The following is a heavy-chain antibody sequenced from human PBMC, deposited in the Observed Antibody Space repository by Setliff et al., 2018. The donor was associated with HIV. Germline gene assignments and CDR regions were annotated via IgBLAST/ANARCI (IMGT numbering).Heavy chain of an antibody. Sequence: SETLSLTCTVSGGSISSSSYYWGWIRQPPGKGLEWIGYIYYSGSTDYNPSLKSRVTISVDTSKNQVSLKLNSVTAADTAVYYCARSPGVDTNMAFDYWGQGTLVTVSS. J-gene: IGHJ4*02. D-gene: IGHD5-18*01. V-gene: IGHV4-39*07. CDR3: ARSPGVDTNMAFDY. CDR2: IYYSGST. CDR1: GGSISSSSYY.